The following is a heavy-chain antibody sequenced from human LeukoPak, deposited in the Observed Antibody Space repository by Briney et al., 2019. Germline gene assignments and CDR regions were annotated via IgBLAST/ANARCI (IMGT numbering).Heavy chain of an antibody. D-gene: IGHD3-22*01. CDR1: GFSFSTYA. CDR2: ISGGGGST. J-gene: IGHJ4*02. CDR3: AKDIHPYYDSSGWCYFDY. V-gene: IGHV3-23*01. Sequence: GGSLRLSCTASGFSFSTYAMNWVRQAPGKGLEWVSTISGGGGSTFYADSVKGRFTISRDNSKNTLYLQMNSLRTEDTAVYYCAKDIHPYYDSSGWCYFDYWGQGTLVTVSS.